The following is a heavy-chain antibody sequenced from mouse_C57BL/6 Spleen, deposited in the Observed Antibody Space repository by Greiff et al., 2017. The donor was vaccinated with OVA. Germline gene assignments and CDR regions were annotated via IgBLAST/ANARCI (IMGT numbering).Heavy chain of an antibody. CDR3: AKNGNYGNPFAY. CDR1: GFSLTSYG. D-gene: IGHD2-1*01. V-gene: IGHV2-4*01. J-gene: IGHJ3*01. CDR2: IWSGGST. Sequence: QVQLKESGPGLVQPSQSLSITCTVSGFSLTSYGVHWVRQPPGKGLEWLGVIWSGGSTDYNAAFISRLSISKDNSKSQVFFKMNSLQADDTAIYYCAKNGNYGNPFAYWGQGTLVTVSA.